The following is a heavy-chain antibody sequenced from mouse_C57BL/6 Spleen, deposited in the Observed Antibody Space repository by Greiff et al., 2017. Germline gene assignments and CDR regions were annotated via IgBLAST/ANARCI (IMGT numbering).Heavy chain of an antibody. V-gene: IGHV1-61*01. J-gene: IGHJ1*03. Sequence: QVQLQQPGAELVRPGSSVKLSCKASGYTFTSYWMDWVKQRPGQGLEWIGNIYPSDSETHYNQKFKDKATLTVDKSSSTAYMQLSSLTSEDSAVYYCARDYGSSIDVWGKGTTVTVSS. CDR1: GYTFTSYW. CDR2: IYPSDSET. CDR3: ARDYGSSIDV. D-gene: IGHD1-1*01.